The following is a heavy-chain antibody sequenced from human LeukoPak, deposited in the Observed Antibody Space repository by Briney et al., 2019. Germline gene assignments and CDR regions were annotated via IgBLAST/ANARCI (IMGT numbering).Heavy chain of an antibody. CDR2: INHSGST. CDR1: GGSFSGYY. Sequence: SETLSLTCAVYGGSFSGYYWSWIRQPPGKGLEWIGEINHSGSTNYNPSLKSRVTISVDTSKNQFSLKLSSVTAADTAVYYCARYGRDGDCDYWGQGTLVTVSS. CDR3: ARYGRDGDCDY. V-gene: IGHV4-34*01. J-gene: IGHJ4*02. D-gene: IGHD2-21*02.